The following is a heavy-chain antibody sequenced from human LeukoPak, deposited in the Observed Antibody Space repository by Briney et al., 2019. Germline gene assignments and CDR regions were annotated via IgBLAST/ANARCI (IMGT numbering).Heavy chain of an antibody. J-gene: IGHJ3*02. CDR1: GFTVSSNY. CDR3: ARSYCSSTGCPDAFDI. D-gene: IGHD2-2*01. CDR2: IYTGGST. V-gene: IGHV3-53*01. Sequence: GGSLRLSCAASGFTVSSNYMNWVRQAPGKGLKWVSVIYTGGSTYYADSVRGRFTISRDKSKNTLYLQMNSLGAEDTAVYFCARSYCSSTGCPDAFDIWGRGTMVTVSS.